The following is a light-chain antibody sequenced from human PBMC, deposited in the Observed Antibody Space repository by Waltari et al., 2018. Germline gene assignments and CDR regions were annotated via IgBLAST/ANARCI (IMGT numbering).Light chain of an antibody. CDR2: GKN. CDR3: NSRDSSGNHHV. Sequence: YQQKPGQAPVLVIYGKNNRPSGIPDRFSGSSSGNTASLTITGAQAEDEADYYCNSRDSSGNHHVFGTGTKVTVL. J-gene: IGLJ1*01. V-gene: IGLV3-19*01.